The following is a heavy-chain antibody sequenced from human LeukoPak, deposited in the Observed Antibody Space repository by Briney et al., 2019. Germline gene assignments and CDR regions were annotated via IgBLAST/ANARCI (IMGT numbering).Heavy chain of an antibody. D-gene: IGHD2-8*02. CDR1: GFTLISYS. CDR2: IRASDSNT. V-gene: IGHV3-23*01. CDR3: AKLTTGWFEDF. Sequence: GSLSLSFSATGFTLISYSMTWVRQAPGKGLEWVSAIRASDSNTFYADSVKGRFTISRDSSKNTLYLQMNDLRDEDTAVYYCAKLTTGWFEDFWGQGTLVTVSS. J-gene: IGHJ4*02.